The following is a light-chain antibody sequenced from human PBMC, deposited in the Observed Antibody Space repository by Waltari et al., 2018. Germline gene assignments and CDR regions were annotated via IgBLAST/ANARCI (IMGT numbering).Light chain of an antibody. J-gene: IGKJ2*01. CDR3: QHYDGWPPSYT. CDR2: GAY. Sequence: DIVMTQSPATLSVSPGERVTLSCRASQSISSNLAWYQQGPGQAPNLLIYGAYNRATGIPARFSGSGSGTEFTLTISSLQSGDFAVYFCQHYDGWPPSYTFGQGTKLEIK. CDR1: QSISSN. V-gene: IGKV3-15*01.